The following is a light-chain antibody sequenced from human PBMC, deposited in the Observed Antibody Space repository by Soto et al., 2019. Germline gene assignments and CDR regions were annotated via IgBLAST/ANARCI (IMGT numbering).Light chain of an antibody. CDR2: GAS. V-gene: IGKV3-15*01. J-gene: IGKJ4*01. Sequence: ETVMTQSPAALSVSPGERATLSCRASQSVSSNLAWYQQRPGQAPKLLIYGASTRAAGIPARFSGSGSGTEFTLIISSLQSEDFAVYYCQQYNNWPLTFGGGTKV. CDR3: QQYNNWPLT. CDR1: QSVSSN.